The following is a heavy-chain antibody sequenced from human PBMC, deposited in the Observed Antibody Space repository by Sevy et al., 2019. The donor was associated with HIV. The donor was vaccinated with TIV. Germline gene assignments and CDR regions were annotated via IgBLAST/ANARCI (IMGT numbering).Heavy chain of an antibody. V-gene: IGHV3-30*02. Sequence: GGSLRLSCAASGFTFSSYGMHWVRQAPGKGLEWVAFIRYDGSNKYYADSVKGRFTISRDNSKNTLYLQMNSLRAEDTAVYYSAKDLAVAGPYYFDYWGQGTLVTVSS. CDR1: GFTFSSYG. D-gene: IGHD6-19*01. CDR2: IRYDGSNK. J-gene: IGHJ4*02. CDR3: AKDLAVAGPYYFDY.